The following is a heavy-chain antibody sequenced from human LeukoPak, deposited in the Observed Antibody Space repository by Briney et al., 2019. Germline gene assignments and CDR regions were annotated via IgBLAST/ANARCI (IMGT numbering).Heavy chain of an antibody. D-gene: IGHD5-18*01. CDR1: GFTFSSYG. CDR3: VRDQIRYSNSPEALDL. Sequence: GRSLRLSCAASGFTFSSYGLHWVRQAPGKGLEWVAGLSSDGINKYYADSVQGRFTISRDTSKNALYLLMNSLRGEDTAVYYCVRDQIRYSNSPEALDLWGQGTLVSVSS. V-gene: IGHV3-30*03. J-gene: IGHJ3*01. CDR2: LSSDGINK.